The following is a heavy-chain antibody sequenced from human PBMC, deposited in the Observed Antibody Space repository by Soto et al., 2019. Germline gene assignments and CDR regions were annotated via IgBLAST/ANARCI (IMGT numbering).Heavy chain of an antibody. CDR2: ISKDGLDR. CDR3: ASPREGQWLVFDH. D-gene: IGHD6-19*01. CDR1: GFTFSDFG. V-gene: IGHV3-30*19. Sequence: GGSLRLSCVVSGFTFSDFGMHWVRQSPGEGLAWVASISKDGLDRYYSESVKGRFTISRDDSKNTVFLQMNSLKVEDTAAYFCASPREGQWLVFDHWGQRTLVTSPQ. J-gene: IGHJ4*02.